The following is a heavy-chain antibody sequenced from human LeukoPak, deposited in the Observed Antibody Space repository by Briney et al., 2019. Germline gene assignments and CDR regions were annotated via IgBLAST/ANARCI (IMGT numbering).Heavy chain of an antibody. Sequence: GGSLRLSCAASGFTFSSYGMHWVRQAPGMGLEWVTFIRYDGSKKYYADSVKGRFTISRDNSKNTLYLQMNSLRAEDTAVYYCAKDLRAGSLEYFDYWGQGTLVTVSP. V-gene: IGHV3-30*02. CDR2: IRYDGSKK. CDR3: AKDLRAGSLEYFDY. D-gene: IGHD1-26*01. CDR1: GFTFSSYG. J-gene: IGHJ4*02.